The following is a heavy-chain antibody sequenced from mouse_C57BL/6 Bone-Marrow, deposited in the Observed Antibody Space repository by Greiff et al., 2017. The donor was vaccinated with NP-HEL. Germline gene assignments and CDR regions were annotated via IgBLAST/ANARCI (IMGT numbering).Heavy chain of an antibody. CDR3: ARHGSSFRYWYFDV. Sequence: EVQLQESGGDLVKPGGSLKLSCAASGFTFSSYGMSWVRQTPDKRLEWVATISSGGSYTYYPDSVKGRFTISRDNAKNTLYLQMSSLKSEDTAMYYCARHGSSFRYWYFDVWGTGTTVTVSS. D-gene: IGHD1-1*01. CDR1: GFTFSSYG. CDR2: ISSGGSYT. J-gene: IGHJ1*03. V-gene: IGHV5-6*01.